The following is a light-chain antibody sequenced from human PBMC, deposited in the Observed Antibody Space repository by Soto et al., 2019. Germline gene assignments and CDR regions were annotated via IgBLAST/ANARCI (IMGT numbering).Light chain of an antibody. V-gene: IGKV3-15*01. CDR2: GAS. J-gene: IGKJ5*01. CDR1: QSVNSN. CDR3: QQYNNWPPT. Sequence: ETMMTQSPAALSVSPGERATLSCRASQSVNSNLAWYQQELGQAPRVLIYGASTRASGVPGRFSGSGSGTEFILTISSLQSEDFAVYYCQQYNNWPPTFGQGTRLEI.